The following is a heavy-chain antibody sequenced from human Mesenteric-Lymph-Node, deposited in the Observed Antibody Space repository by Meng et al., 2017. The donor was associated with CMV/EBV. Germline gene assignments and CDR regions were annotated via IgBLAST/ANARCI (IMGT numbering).Heavy chain of an antibody. CDR3: ASQYYDFWSGPDTIDY. J-gene: IGHJ4*02. CDR2: ISSSSSTI. Sequence: GESLKISCAASGFTFSSYAMSWVRQAPGKGLEWVSYISSSSSTIYYADSVKGRFTISRDNAKNSLYLQMNSLRAEDTAVYYCASQYYDFWSGPDTIDYWGQGTLVTVSS. V-gene: IGHV3-48*04. D-gene: IGHD3-3*01. CDR1: GFTFSSYA.